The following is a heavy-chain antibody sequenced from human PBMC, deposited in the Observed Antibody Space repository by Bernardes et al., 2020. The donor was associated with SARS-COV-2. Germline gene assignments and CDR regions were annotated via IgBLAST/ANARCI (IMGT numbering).Heavy chain of an antibody. CDR1: GETFTNKW. J-gene: IGHJ6*02. V-gene: IGHV5-51*01. D-gene: IGHD1-26*01. CDR3: ARLGSYLYYQKGMDV. Sequence: GESLKISCRASGETFTNKWMAWVRQMPGKGLEWMGIIDIGDSDTRYSPSFEGQVSISVDKSIKTAYLQWSSLKASDTGTYYCARLGSYLYYQKGMDVWGQGTTVTVTS. CDR2: IDIGDSDT.